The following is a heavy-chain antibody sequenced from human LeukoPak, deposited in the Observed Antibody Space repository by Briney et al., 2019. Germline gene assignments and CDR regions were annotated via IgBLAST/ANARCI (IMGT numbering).Heavy chain of an antibody. Sequence: GGSLRLSCAASGFTFSDYYMSWIRQAPGKGLEWVSYISSSGSTIYYADSVKGRFTISRDNAKNSLYLQMNSLRAEDTAVYYCAKDTGTYYYDSSGYYWGQGTLVTVSS. D-gene: IGHD3-22*01. J-gene: IGHJ4*02. CDR3: AKDTGTYYYDSSGYY. CDR1: GFTFSDYY. V-gene: IGHV3-11*01. CDR2: ISSSGSTI.